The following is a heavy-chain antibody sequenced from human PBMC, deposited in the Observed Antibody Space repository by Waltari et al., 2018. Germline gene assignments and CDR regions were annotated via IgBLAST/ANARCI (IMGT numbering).Heavy chain of an antibody. V-gene: IGHV1-69*12. Sequence: QVQLVQSGAEVRSPGSSVTISCKASGLSMRGYTSSWVRQAPGQGLEWMGGFIPLSGSQIYTQKCQGRLTITADESTRTTVMELRNLKYEDTAVYFCARGYRYDSSERFYLDYWGQGSPVIVS. J-gene: IGHJ4*02. CDR1: GLSMRGYT. CDR3: ARGYRYDSSERFYLDY. D-gene: IGHD3-22*01. CDR2: FIPLSGSQ.